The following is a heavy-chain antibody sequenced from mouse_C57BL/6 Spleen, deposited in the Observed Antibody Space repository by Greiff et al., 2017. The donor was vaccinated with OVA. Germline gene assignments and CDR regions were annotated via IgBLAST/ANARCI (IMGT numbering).Heavy chain of an antibody. CDR1: GYTFTSYW. V-gene: IGHV1-50*01. CDR2: IDPSDSYT. J-gene: IGHJ1*03. Sequence: VQLQQPGAELVKPGASVKLSCKASGYTFTSYWMQWVKQRPGQGLEWIGEIDPSDSYTNYNQKFKGKATLTVDTSSSTAYMQLSSLTSEDSAVYYCARALITTVPWYFDVWGTGTTVTVSS. CDR3: ARALITTVPWYFDV. D-gene: IGHD1-1*01.